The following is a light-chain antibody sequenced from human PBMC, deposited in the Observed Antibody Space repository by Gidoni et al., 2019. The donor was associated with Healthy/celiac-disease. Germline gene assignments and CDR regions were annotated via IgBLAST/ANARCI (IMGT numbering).Light chain of an antibody. V-gene: IGLV1-40*01. CDR3: QSYDSSLSGSV. J-gene: IGLJ2*01. CDR2: GNS. Sequence: QSVLTQPPSVSAPPGQRVTISCTGSSSNIGAGYDVHGYQQLPGTAPKLLIYGNSNRPSGVPDRFSGSKSGTSASLATTGLQAEDEADYYCQSYDSSLSGSVFGGGTKLTVL. CDR1: SSNIGAGYD.